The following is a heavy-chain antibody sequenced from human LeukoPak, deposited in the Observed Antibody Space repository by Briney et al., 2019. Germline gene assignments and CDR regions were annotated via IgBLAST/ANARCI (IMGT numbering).Heavy chain of an antibody. CDR3: ARGSSDHDAFDI. CDR2: ISSSSSYI. Sequence: KPGGSLRLSCAASGFTFSSYSMNWVRQAPGKGLEWVSSISSSSSYIYYADSVKGRFTISRDNAKNSLYLQMNSLRAEDTAVYYCARGSSDHDAFDIWGQGTMVTVSS. V-gene: IGHV3-21*01. J-gene: IGHJ3*02. D-gene: IGHD2-2*01. CDR1: GFTFSSYS.